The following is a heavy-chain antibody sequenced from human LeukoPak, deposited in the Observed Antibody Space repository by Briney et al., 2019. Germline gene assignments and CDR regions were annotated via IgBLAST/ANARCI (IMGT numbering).Heavy chain of an antibody. J-gene: IGHJ3*02. CDR2: IYYSGST. V-gene: IGHV4-61*01. CDR1: GGSVSSGSYY. CDR3: ARRGGSGWLDAFDI. D-gene: IGHD6-19*01. Sequence: SETLSLTCTVSGGSVSSGSYYWSWIRQPPGKGLEWIGYIYYSGSTNYNPSLKSRVTISVDTSKNQFSLKLSSVTAADTAVYYCARRGGSGWLDAFDIWGQGTMVTVSS.